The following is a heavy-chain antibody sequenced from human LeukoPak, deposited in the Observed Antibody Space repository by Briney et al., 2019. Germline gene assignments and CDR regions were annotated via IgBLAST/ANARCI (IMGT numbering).Heavy chain of an antibody. D-gene: IGHD3-3*01. CDR1: GGSLSRDVQY. CDR3: ARGRDRVNYFDY. Sequence: ALPVTRTVSGGSLSRDVQYWLWLRHPPEEAGVGIGYIYYSGSHLYNPPLKRRVTISVDTYKQQFSLKQSSVPGADTAVYLWARGRDRVNYFDYWGQGTPVTASS. J-gene: IGHJ4*02. V-gene: IGHV4-30-4*01. CDR2: IYYSGSH.